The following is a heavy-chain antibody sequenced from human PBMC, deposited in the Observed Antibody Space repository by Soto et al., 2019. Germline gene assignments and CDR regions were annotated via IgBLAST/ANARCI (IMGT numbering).Heavy chain of an antibody. CDR1: GYSISSGCY. D-gene: IGHD6-19*01. CDR3: ARTSSWPQDFDY. CDR2: IYHSGST. J-gene: IGHJ4*02. Sequence: LSLTCAVSGYSISSGCYWGWIRQPPGKGLEWIGSIYHSGSTYYNPSLKSRVTISVDTSKNQFSLKLSSVTAADTAVYYCARTSSWPQDFDYWGQGTLVTVSS. V-gene: IGHV4-38-2*01.